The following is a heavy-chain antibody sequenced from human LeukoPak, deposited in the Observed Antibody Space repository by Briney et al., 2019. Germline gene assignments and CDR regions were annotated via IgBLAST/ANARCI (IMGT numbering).Heavy chain of an antibody. D-gene: IGHD6-19*01. V-gene: IGHV1-8*01. CDR3: ARGPQWRGDSYYMDV. J-gene: IGHJ6*03. CDR2: MNPNSGNT. CDR1: GYTFTNFD. Sequence: GASVKVSCKGSGYTFTNFDINWVRQATGQGLEWMGWMNPNSGNTGSAQKLQGRVTMTMNTSISTAYTELSSLRSEDTAVYYCARGPQWRGDSYYMDVWGRGTTVTVSS.